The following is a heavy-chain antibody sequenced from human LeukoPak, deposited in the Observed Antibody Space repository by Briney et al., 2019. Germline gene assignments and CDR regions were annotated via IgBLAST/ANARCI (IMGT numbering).Heavy chain of an antibody. Sequence: PSEILSLTCAVSGGSISSYYWTWIRQPPGKGLEWIGYIYYSGSTNYNPSLKSRVTISVDTSKNQFSLKLSSVTAADTAVYYCARGIASGTLSYYYYGMDVWGQGTTVTVSS. CDR1: GGSISSYY. J-gene: IGHJ6*02. D-gene: IGHD6-13*01. CDR3: ARGIASGTLSYYYYGMDV. V-gene: IGHV4-59*08. CDR2: IYYSGST.